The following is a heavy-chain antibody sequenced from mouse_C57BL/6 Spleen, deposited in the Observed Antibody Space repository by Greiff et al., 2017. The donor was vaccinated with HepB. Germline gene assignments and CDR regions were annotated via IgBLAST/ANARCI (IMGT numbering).Heavy chain of an antibody. CDR2: INYDGSST. D-gene: IGHD1-1*01. J-gene: IGHJ1*03. CDR3: ARAPFITTVVDWYFDV. Sequence: EVQRVESEGGLVQPGSSMKLSCTASGFTFSDYYMAWVRQVPEKGLEWVANINYDGSSTYYLDSLKSRFIISRDNAKNILYLQMSSLKSEDTATYYCARAPFITTVVDWYFDVWGTGTTVTVSS. V-gene: IGHV5-16*01. CDR1: GFTFSDYY.